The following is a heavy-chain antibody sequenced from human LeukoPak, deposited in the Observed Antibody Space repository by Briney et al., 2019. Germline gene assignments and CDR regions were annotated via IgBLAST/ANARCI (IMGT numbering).Heavy chain of an antibody. D-gene: IGHD1-26*01. V-gene: IGHV4-59*01. CDR2: IYYSGIT. J-gene: IGHJ3*02. CDR1: GGSISNYY. Sequence: PPETLSLTCTVSGGSISNYYWNYIRQPPGKGLEWIGYIYYSGITNYNPSLKSRVTISVDTSKNQFSLKLSSVTAADTAVYYCARAGRWEGRPHAFDIWGQGTMVAVSS. CDR3: ARAGRWEGRPHAFDI.